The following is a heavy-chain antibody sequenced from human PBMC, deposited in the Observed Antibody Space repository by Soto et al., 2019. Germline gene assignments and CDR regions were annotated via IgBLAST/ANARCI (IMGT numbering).Heavy chain of an antibody. D-gene: IGHD6-13*01. V-gene: IGHV3-23*01. CDR3: AKEHHYSSSWSEFDY. Sequence: EVQLWGSGGGLVQPGGSLRLSCAASGCTFSSYAMSWVRQAPGKGLEGVSAVGGSGVSTYYADSVKGPFTISRDNSKNTLYLQMNSLRAEDTVVYYCAKEHHYSSSWSEFDYWGQGTLVTVSS. CDR1: GCTFSSYA. J-gene: IGHJ4*02. CDR2: VGGSGVST.